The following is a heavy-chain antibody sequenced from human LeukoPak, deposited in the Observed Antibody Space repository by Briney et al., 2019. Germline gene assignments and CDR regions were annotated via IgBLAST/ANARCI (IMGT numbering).Heavy chain of an antibody. J-gene: IGHJ3*02. CDR1: GYTFTSYG. D-gene: IGHD6-19*01. CDR2: ISAYNGNT. V-gene: IGHV1-18*01. Sequence: ASVKVSCKASGYTFTSYGISLVRQAPGQGLDWMGWISAYNGNTNYAQKLQGRVTMTTDTSTSTAYTKLRRLRSDDTAVYYCAREGGPYSSGWYRGGPYDAFDIWGQGTMVTVSS. CDR3: AREGGPYSSGWYRGGPYDAFDI.